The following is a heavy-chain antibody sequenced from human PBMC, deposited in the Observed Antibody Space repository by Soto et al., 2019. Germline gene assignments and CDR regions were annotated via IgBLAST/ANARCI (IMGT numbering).Heavy chain of an antibody. CDR2: ISSSSSYI. V-gene: IGHV3-21*01. CDR1: GFTFSSYS. CDR3: ARDAISVVDYYYGMDV. J-gene: IGHJ6*02. Sequence: GGSLRLSCAASGFTFSSYSMNWVRQAPGKGLEWVSSISSSSSYIYYADSVKGRFTISRDNAKNSLYLQMNSLRAEDTAVYYCARDAISVVDYYYGMDVWGQGTTVTVSS. D-gene: IGHD2-15*01.